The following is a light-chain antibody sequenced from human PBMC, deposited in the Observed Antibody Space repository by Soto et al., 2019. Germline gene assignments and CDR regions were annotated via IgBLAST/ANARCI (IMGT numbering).Light chain of an antibody. J-gene: IGKJ4*01. Sequence: DIQMTQTPSSLSASVGDRVTITCRAIQGSRNDLHWYQQKPWKAPKRLIYAASSLQHEVPSRFSGSGSGTDFTLTICNLQPEDFAAYYCLQHNSYPLTFGGGTKVEIK. CDR2: AAS. CDR3: LQHNSYPLT. V-gene: IGKV1-17*02. CDR1: QGSRND.